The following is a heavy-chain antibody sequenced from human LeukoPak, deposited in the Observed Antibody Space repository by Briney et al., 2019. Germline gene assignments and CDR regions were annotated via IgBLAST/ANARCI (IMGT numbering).Heavy chain of an antibody. CDR1: GGSISSGGYY. CDR2: IYYSGST. J-gene: IGHJ3*02. V-gene: IGHV4-31*03. Sequence: PSETLSLTCTVSGGSISSGGYYWSWIRQHPGKGLEWIGYIYYSGSTYYNPSLKSRVTISVDTSKNQFSLKLSSVTAADTAVYYCARGRAAAGTRGAFDIWGQGTMVTVSS. CDR3: ARGRAAAGTRGAFDI. D-gene: IGHD6-25*01.